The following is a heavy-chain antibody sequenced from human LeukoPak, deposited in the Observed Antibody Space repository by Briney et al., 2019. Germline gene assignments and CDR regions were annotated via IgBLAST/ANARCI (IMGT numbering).Heavy chain of an antibody. CDR3: ARRDIVVVVSASDY. CDR1: GFTFGDYV. CDR2: ITASGDRT. V-gene: IGHV3-23*01. D-gene: IGHD2-15*01. J-gene: IGHJ4*02. Sequence: GGSLRLSCAASGFTFGDYVMIWVRQAPGKGLEGVSGITASGDRTFYGDSVRGRFTVSRNNSKNTVYLQMNSLRVDDTAVYYCARRDIVVVVSASDYWGQGTLVTVSS.